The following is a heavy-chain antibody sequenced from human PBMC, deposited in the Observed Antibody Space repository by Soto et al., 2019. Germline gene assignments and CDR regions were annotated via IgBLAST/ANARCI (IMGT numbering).Heavy chain of an antibody. CDR2: ISYDGSNQ. Sequence: GGSLRLSCAASGFAFNIYGMHWVRQAPDKGLEWVALISYDGSNQYYADSVKGRFTISRDNSKNTLFLQMNSLRADDTAVYYCAKDQASGQGSFDSWGQGTLVTVSS. CDR1: GFAFNIYG. CDR3: AKDQASGQGSFDS. V-gene: IGHV3-30*18. J-gene: IGHJ4*02.